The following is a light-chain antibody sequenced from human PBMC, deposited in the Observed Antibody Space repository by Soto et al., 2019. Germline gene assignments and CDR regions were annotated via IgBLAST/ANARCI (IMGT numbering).Light chain of an antibody. CDR1: QSINNY. CDR3: QQTNTAPWT. J-gene: IGKJ1*01. Sequence: DVQMTQSPSSLPSPVADIFTFTCRASQSINNYLAWYQQKPGKAPKLLINTASSLRSGVPSRFSGSGSGTDFTLTIDSLQPEDFATYFCQQTNTAPWTFGQGTKVDIK. V-gene: IGKV1-39*01. CDR2: TAS.